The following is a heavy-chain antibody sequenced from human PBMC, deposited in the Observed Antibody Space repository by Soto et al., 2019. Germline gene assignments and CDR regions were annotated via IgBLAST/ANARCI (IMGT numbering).Heavy chain of an antibody. Sequence: QVQLVQSGAEVKKPGSSVKVSCKASGGTFSSYAISWVRQAPGQGLEWMGGIIPIFGTANYAQKFQGRVTITADESTSTAYMELSSVRSEDTAVYYCARERFLEWLLYRGGGMDVWGQGTTVTVSS. D-gene: IGHD3-3*01. CDR1: GGTFSSYA. CDR3: ARERFLEWLLYRGGGMDV. CDR2: IIPIFGTA. J-gene: IGHJ6*02. V-gene: IGHV1-69*12.